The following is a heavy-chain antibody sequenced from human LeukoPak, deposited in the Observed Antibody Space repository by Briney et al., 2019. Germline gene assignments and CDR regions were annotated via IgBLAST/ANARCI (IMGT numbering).Heavy chain of an antibody. CDR3: ARDSYYYDSSGYPTWSWNDY. Sequence: ASVKVSCKASGYTFTGYYMHWVRQAPGQGLEWMGWINPNSGGTNYAQKFQGRVTMTRDTSISTAYMELSRLRSDDTAVYYCARDSYYYDSSGYPTWSWNDYWGQGTLVTVSS. J-gene: IGHJ4*02. D-gene: IGHD3-22*01. V-gene: IGHV1-2*02. CDR2: INPNSGGT. CDR1: GYTFTGYY.